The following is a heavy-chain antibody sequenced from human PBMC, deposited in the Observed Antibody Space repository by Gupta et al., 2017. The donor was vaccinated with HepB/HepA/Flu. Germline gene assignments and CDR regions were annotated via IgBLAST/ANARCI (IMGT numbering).Heavy chain of an antibody. J-gene: IGHJ6*03. CDR3: ARHPSGDGQDYFYYYMDV. CDR2: ISSSSSYI. D-gene: IGHD7-27*01. V-gene: IGHV3-21*01. CDR1: GFTFSNYN. Sequence: EVQLVESGGGLVKPGGSLRLSCAASGFTFSNYNMNWVRQAPGKGLEWVSSISSSSSYIYYADSVKGRFTISRDNAKNSLYLQMNSLRVEDTSVYYCARHPSGDGQDYFYYYMDVWGKGTTVTVSS.